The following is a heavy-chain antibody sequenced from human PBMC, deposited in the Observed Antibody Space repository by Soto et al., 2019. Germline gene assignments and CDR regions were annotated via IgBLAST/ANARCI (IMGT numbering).Heavy chain of an antibody. Sequence: PGESLRLPCAASGITFSSYAMSWVRQAPGKGLEWVSAISGSGGSTHYADSVKGRFTISRDNSKNTLYLQMNSLRAEDTAVYYCAPRSVSVAAAGTYWGQGTRVTVSS. CDR2: ISGSGGST. CDR1: GITFSSYA. V-gene: IGHV3-23*01. J-gene: IGHJ4*02. D-gene: IGHD6-13*01. CDR3: APRSVSVAAAGTY.